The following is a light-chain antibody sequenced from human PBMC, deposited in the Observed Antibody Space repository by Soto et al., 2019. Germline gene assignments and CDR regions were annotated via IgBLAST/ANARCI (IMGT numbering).Light chain of an antibody. CDR1: QSVSSN. CDR3: QHYDNWPFT. V-gene: IGKV3-15*01. J-gene: IGKJ3*01. CDR2: GAS. Sequence: EIVMTQSPATLSVSPGERATLSCRASQSVSSNLAWYHQKPGQPPRLLIFGASSRATGIPARFTGSGSGTEFTLNISSLQSEDFAVYYCQHYDNWPFTFGPGTKVDIK.